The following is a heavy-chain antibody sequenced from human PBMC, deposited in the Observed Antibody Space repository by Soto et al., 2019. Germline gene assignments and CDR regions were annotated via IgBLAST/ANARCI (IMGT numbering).Heavy chain of an antibody. V-gene: IGHV4-34*01. CDR2: INHSGST. D-gene: IGHD2-21*01. CDR3: ARGISGYYYYYGMDA. J-gene: IGHJ6*02. CDR1: GGSFSGYY. Sequence: PSETLSLTCAVYGGSFSGYYWSWIRQPPGKGLEWIGEINHSGSTNYNPSLKSRVTISVDTSKNQFSLKLSSVTAADTAVYYCARGISGYYYYYGMDAWGQGTTVTVSS.